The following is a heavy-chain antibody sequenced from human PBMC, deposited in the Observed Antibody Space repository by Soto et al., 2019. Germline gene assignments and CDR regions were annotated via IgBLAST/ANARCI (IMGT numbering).Heavy chain of an antibody. CDR1: GISFSSYS. CDR3: APSWDFWSGHYPNRGLDY. CDR2: ISGNGDIT. J-gene: IGHJ4*02. D-gene: IGHD3-3*01. Sequence: PGGSLIPCCAGSGISFSSYSMIWVLQAPGNGLEWVSAISGNGDITYYADSVKGRFTNSRDNSKNTLYLQMNSLRVEDTAVYYCAPSWDFWSGHYPNRGLDYWGQGTMVTVSS. V-gene: IGHV3-23*01.